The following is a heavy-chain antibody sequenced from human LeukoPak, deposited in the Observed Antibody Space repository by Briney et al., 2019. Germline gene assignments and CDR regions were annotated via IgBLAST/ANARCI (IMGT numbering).Heavy chain of an antibody. Sequence: SETLSLTCAVYGGSFSGYYWSWIRQPPGKGLEWIGEINHNGSTNYNPSLKSRVTISVDTSKNQFSLKLSSVTAADTAVYYCAREVAGYSSGWFRFDPWGQGTLVTVSS. D-gene: IGHD6-19*01. CDR1: GGSFSGYY. CDR3: AREVAGYSSGWFRFDP. J-gene: IGHJ5*02. V-gene: IGHV4-34*01. CDR2: INHNGST.